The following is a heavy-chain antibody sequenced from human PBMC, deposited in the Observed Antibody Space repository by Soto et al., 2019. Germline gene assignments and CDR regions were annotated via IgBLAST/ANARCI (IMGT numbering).Heavy chain of an antibody. J-gene: IGHJ4*02. CDR3: VAGQYFFDY. CDR1: GFSFSSYR. CDR2: ISYDGSNK. Sequence: QVQLVESGGGVVQPGRSLRLSCAASGFSFSSYRMQWVRQAPGKGLEWVAVISYDGSNKYYADSVKDRFTISRDNSKKTLYLQMNSLSADDTAVYYCVAGQYFFDYCGQGTLVTVSS. V-gene: IGHV3-30*03. D-gene: IGHD6-19*01.